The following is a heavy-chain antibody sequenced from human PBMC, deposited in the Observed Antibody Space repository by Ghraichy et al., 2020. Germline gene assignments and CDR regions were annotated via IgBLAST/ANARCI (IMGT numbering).Heavy chain of an antibody. CDR2: ISGSGGST. V-gene: IGHV3-23*01. CDR3: AKDSGDIVVVVAVSFFDY. J-gene: IGHJ4*02. Sequence: GGSLRLSCAASGFTFSSYVMSWVRQAPGKGLEWVSAISGSGGSTYYADSVKGRFTISRDNSKNTLYLQMNSLRAEDTAVYYCAKDSGDIVVVVAVSFFDYWGQGTLVTVSS. CDR1: GFTFSSYV. D-gene: IGHD2-15*01.